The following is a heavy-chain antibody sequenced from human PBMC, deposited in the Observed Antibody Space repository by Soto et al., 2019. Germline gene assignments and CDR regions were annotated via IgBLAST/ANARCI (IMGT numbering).Heavy chain of an antibody. J-gene: IGHJ5*02. D-gene: IGHD1-26*01. CDR2: IYYSGST. Sequence: QLHLRESGPGLVKPSETLSLTCTVSGGSITSSSYYWGWIRQPPGKGLEWIGSIYYSGSTYSNPSLKSRVTISVDTSKNQFSLKLSSVTAAYTAVYYCATQEVGGSYVYTFDPWGQGTLVTVSS. CDR1: GGSITSSSYY. V-gene: IGHV4-39*01. CDR3: ATQEVGGSYVYTFDP.